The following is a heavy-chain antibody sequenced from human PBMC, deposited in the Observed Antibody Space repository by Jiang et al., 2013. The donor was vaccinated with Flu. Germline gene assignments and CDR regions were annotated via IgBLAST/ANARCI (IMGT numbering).Heavy chain of an antibody. CDR2: IYYSGST. V-gene: IGHV4-39*07. Sequence: GSGLVKPSETLSLTCTVSGGSISSSSYYWGWIRQPPGKGLEWIGSIYYSGSTYYNPSLKSRVTISVDTSKNQFSLKLSSVTAADTAVYYCASLLEMPTGYFDLWGRGTLVTVSS. CDR1: GGSISSSSYY. J-gene: IGHJ2*01. D-gene: IGHD1-26*01. CDR3: ASLLEMPTGYFDL.